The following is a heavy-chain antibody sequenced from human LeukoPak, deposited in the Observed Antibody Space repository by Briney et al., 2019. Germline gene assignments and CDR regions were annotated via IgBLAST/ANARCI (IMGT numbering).Heavy chain of an antibody. V-gene: IGHV3-30*02. CDR1: GFSFSGHG. CDR3: AKDVPQAWQLLGH. CDR2: IRYDGSDQ. J-gene: IGHJ4*02. Sequence: GGSLRLSCAASGFSFSGHGMHWVRLAPGKGLEWVAFIRYDGSDQYYADSVKGRFTISRDNSKNMLSLQMNSLRAEDTAVYYCAKDVPQAWQLLGHWGQGTLVTVSS. D-gene: IGHD2-2*01.